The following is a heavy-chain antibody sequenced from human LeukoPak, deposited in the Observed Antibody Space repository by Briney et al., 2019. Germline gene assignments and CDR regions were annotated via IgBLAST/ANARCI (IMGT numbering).Heavy chain of an antibody. D-gene: IGHD6-19*01. CDR3: AKEKQWPDSKFDY. CDR1: GFTFSSYA. J-gene: IGHJ4*02. V-gene: IGHV3-23*01. Sequence: GGSLRLSCAASGFTFSSYAMSWVRQAPGKGLEWVSAISGSGGSTYYADSVKGRFTTSRDNYKNTLYLQMNSLRAEDTAVYYCAKEKQWPDSKFDYWGQGTLVAVSS. CDR2: ISGSGGST.